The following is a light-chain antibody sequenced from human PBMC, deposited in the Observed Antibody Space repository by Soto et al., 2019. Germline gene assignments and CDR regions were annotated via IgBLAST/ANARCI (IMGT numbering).Light chain of an antibody. Sequence: QSALTQPRSVSGSPGQSVTIPCTGTSSDVGGYNYVSWYQQHPGKAPKLMIYDVSKRPSGVPDRFSGSKSGNTASLTISGLQAEDEADYYCCSYAGSYVFGTGTKLTVL. CDR2: DVS. V-gene: IGLV2-11*01. J-gene: IGLJ1*01. CDR1: SSDVGGYNY. CDR3: CSYAGSYV.